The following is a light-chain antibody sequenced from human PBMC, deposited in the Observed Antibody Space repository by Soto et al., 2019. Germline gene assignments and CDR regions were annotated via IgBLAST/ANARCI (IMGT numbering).Light chain of an antibody. V-gene: IGKV3-20*01. CDR3: QQYSSSPRT. J-gene: IGKJ5*01. CDR1: QTISSGF. Sequence: EIVMTQSPATLSVSPGDRATLSCRASQTISSGFLAWYQQKVGQAPRLLIYDASNRATGVPDRFSGSGSGTDFSLTISRLEPEDFAVYHCQQYSSSPRTFGQGTRLEI. CDR2: DAS.